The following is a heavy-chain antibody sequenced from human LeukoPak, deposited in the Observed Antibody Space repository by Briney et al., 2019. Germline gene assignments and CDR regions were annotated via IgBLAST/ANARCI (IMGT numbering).Heavy chain of an antibody. J-gene: IGHJ4*02. CDR3: AGHPAPLYYYDSSGSDY. D-gene: IGHD3-22*01. Sequence: SETLSLTCTVSGGSISSYYWSWIRQPPGKGLEWIGYIYYSGSTNYNPSLKSRVTISVDTSKNQFSLKLSSVTAADTAVYYCAGHPAPLYYYDSSGSDYWGQGTLVTVSS. CDR1: GGSISSYY. CDR2: IYYSGST. V-gene: IGHV4-59*08.